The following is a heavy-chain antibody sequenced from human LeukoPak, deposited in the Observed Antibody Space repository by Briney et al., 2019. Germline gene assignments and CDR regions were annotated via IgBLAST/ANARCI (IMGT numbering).Heavy chain of an antibody. D-gene: IGHD3-22*01. V-gene: IGHV3-73*01. CDR2: IRSKANSYAT. CDR3: TRQIGFKYYYDSSGYYDRAESFDY. J-gene: IGHJ4*02. Sequence: GGSLRLSCAASGFTFSGSAMHWVRQASGKGLEWVGRIRSKANSYATAYAASVKGRFTISRDDSKNTAYLQMNSLKTEDTAVYYCTRQIGFKYYYDSSGYYDRAESFDYWGQGTLVTVSS. CDR1: GFTFSGSA.